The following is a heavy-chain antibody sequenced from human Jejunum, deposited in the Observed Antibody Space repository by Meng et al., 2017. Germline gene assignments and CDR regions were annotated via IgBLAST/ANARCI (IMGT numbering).Heavy chain of an antibody. J-gene: IGHJ4*02. Sequence: GESLKISCEVSGFTFRNYEMNWVRQAPGKGLEWLSHISSSGTIISYTDSVKGRFTVSRDNAKNSLYLQMDSLTAEDTAVYYCARDFQEESYYDSSGYFFDLWGQGTLVTVSS. CDR2: ISSSGTII. CDR1: GFTFRNYE. D-gene: IGHD3-22*01. CDR3: ARDFQEESYYDSSGYFFDL. V-gene: IGHV3-48*03.